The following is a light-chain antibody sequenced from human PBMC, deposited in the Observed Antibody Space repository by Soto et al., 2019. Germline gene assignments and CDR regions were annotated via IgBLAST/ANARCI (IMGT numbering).Light chain of an antibody. CDR1: QSVSSN. CDR3: QQYNNWPWT. J-gene: IGKJ1*01. V-gene: IGKV3-15*01. CDR2: GAS. Sequence: EIVMTQSPATLSVSPGERATLSCRASQSVSSNLSCYQQKPGQAPRLLIYGASTRATGVPARFSGSGSGTEFTLTISSLQSEDFVVYYCQQYNNWPWTFGQGTKVDIK.